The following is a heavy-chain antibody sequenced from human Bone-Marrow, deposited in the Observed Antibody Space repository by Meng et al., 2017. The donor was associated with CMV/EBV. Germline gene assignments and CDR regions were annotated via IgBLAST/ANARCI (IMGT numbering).Heavy chain of an antibody. D-gene: IGHD3-10*01. CDR2: IIPILGIA. J-gene: IGHJ6*02. CDR3: ARAYGAPSPSGWMVRGGMDV. V-gene: IGHV1-69*02. CDR1: GGTFSSYT. Sequence: SVKVSCKASGGTFSSYTISWVRQAPGQGLEWMGRIIPILGIANYAQKFQGRVTITADKSASTAYMELSSLRSEDTAVYYCARAYGAPSPSGWMVRGGMDVWGQGNTVTGSS.